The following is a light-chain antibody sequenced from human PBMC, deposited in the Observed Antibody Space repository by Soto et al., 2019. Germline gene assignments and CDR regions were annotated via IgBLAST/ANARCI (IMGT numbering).Light chain of an antibody. J-gene: IGKJ4*01. CDR3: QQSYKIEGLT. CDR2: AAS. V-gene: IGKV1-39*01. CDR1: QSISNY. Sequence: DIQMTQSPSSLSASVGDRVTITCRASQSISNYLNWYQQKPGKAPKLLIYAASSLQSGVPSRFSGSESGPDFTLTISSLQPEDFATYYCQQSYKIEGLTFGGGAKVEIK.